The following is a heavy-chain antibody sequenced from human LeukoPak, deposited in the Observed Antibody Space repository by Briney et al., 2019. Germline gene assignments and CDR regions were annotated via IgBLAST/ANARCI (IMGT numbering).Heavy chain of an antibody. J-gene: IGHJ5*01. CDR2: IYYSGST. D-gene: IGHD2-21*01. Sequence: KPSETLSLTCTVSGGSINDYYWNWIRQPPGKGLEWIGYIYYSGSTNYNPSLKSRVTILVDTSNNQFSLKLSSVTAADTAVYYCARGSGDNGVCYDRWFDSWGQGTLVTVSS. V-gene: IGHV4-59*01. CDR3: ARGSGDNGVCYDRWFDS. CDR1: GGSINDYY.